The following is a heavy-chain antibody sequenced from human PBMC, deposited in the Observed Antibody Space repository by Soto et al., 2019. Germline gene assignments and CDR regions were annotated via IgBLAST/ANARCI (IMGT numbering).Heavy chain of an antibody. D-gene: IGHD2-2*01. J-gene: IGHJ3*02. CDR2: IIPIFGTA. Sequence: SVKVSCKASGGTFSSYAISWVRQAPGQGLEWMGGIIPIFGTANYAQKFQGRVTITAGESTSTAYMELSSLRSEDTAVYYCARVGDCSSTSCRPLGAFDIWGQGTMVTVSS. CDR1: GGTFSSYA. V-gene: IGHV1-69*13. CDR3: ARVGDCSSTSCRPLGAFDI.